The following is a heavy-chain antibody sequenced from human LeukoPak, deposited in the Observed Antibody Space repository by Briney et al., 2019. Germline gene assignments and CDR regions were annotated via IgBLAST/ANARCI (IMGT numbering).Heavy chain of an antibody. Sequence: KVSCKASGYRFIGSWIGWVRQMPGKGLEWMGIIYPGDSDTRYSPSFQGQVIISADKSISTAYLQWSSLKASDTAIYYCVRLGYCVNGICYSADYWGQGTLVTVSS. CDR2: IYPGDSDT. D-gene: IGHD2-8*01. CDR3: VRLGYCVNGICYSADY. V-gene: IGHV5-51*01. J-gene: IGHJ4*02. CDR1: GYRFIGSW.